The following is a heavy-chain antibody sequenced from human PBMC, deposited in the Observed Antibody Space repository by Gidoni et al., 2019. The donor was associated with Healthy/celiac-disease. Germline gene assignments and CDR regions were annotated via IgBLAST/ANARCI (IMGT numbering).Heavy chain of an antibody. CDR1: GFTVSSNY. V-gene: IGHV3-66*01. J-gene: IGHJ4*02. CDR2: IYSGGST. D-gene: IGHD3-16*01. Sequence: EVQLVESGGGLVQPGGSLRLSCEASGFTVSSNYMSWVRQAPGKGLEWVSVIYSGGSTYYADSVKGRFTIARDNSKNTLYLQMNSLRAEDTAVYYCARDEGTSGGGDYWGQGTLVTVSS. CDR3: ARDEGTSGGGDY.